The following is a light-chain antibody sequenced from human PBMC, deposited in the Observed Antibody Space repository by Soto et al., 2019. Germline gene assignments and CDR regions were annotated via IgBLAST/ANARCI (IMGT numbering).Light chain of an antibody. CDR2: DVS. CDR3: SSYTGSSTDG. CDR1: SSDIGAYNY. Sequence: QSVLTQPASVSGSPGQSITISCTGTSSDIGAYNYVSWYQHYPGKAPKLTIYDVSNRPSGVSNRFSGSKSGNTASLTISGLQAEDEADYYCSSYTGSSTDGFGTGTKVTVL. J-gene: IGLJ1*01. V-gene: IGLV2-14*03.